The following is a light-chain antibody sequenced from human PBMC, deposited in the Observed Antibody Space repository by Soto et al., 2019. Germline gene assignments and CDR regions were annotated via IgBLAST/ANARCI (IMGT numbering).Light chain of an antibody. CDR2: TDN. Sequence: QSVLTQPPSASGTPGQRVTISCSGSSSNIVVNTVNWYQQLPGTAPKLLIYTDNQRPSGVPDRFSGSKSGTSAPLAISGLQPEDEAEYYCAALDDNLDRDVFGTGTKLTVL. J-gene: IGLJ1*01. V-gene: IGLV1-44*01. CDR1: SSNIVVNT. CDR3: AALDDNLDRDV.